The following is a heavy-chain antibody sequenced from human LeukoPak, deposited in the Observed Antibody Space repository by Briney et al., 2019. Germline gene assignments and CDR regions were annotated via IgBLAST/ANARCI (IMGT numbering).Heavy chain of an antibody. J-gene: IGHJ6*02. CDR2: IYYSGST. Sequence: SQTLSLTCTVSGGSISSGGYYWSWIRQHPGKGLEWIGYIYYSGSTYYNPSLKSRVTISVDTSKNQFSLKLSSVTAADTAVYYCARDRSEGYCSGGSCINYYCYGMDVWGQGTTVTVSS. CDR1: GGSISSGGYY. CDR3: ARDRSEGYCSGGSCINYYCYGMDV. V-gene: IGHV4-31*03. D-gene: IGHD2-15*01.